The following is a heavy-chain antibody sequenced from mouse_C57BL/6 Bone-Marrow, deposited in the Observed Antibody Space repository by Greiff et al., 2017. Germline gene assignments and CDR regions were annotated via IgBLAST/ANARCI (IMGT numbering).Heavy chain of an antibody. CDR3: TTLRYGSSNYWYFDV. CDR2: IDPEDGDT. J-gene: IGHJ1*03. D-gene: IGHD1-1*01. CDR1: GFNIKDYY. Sequence: EVQLQQSGAELVRPGASVKLSCTASGFNIKDYYMHWVKQRPEQGLEWIGRIDPEDGDTEYAPKFQGKATMTADTSSNTAYLQLSSLTSEDTAVYYCTTLRYGSSNYWYFDVWGTGTTVTVSA. V-gene: IGHV14-1*01.